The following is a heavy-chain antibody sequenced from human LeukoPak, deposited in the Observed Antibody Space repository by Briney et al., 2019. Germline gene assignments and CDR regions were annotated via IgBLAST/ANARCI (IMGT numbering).Heavy chain of an antibody. V-gene: IGHV4-59*08. J-gene: IGHJ4*02. CDR2: IHYSGST. CDR1: GGTISSYY. CDR3: ARWYSSGWAFDY. D-gene: IGHD6-19*01. Sequence: PSETLSLACTVSGGTISSYYWNWIRQPPGKGLEWIGYIHYSGSTEYNPSLKSRVTISVDTSKNQFSLKLSSVTAADTAVYYCARWYSSGWAFDYWGQGTLVTVSS.